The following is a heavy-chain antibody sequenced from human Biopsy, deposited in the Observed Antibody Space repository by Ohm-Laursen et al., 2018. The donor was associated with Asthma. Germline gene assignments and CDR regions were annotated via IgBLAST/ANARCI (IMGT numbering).Heavy chain of an antibody. D-gene: IGHD4-17*01. CDR1: GGTFSSYA. CDR2: IIPIFGTA. CDR3: ARGGYYGDRRHHNGLDV. V-gene: IGHV1-69*01. J-gene: IGHJ6*02. Sequence: SSVKVSCKASGGTFSSYAISWGRQAPGQGLEWMGGIIPIFGTANYAQKFQGRVTITADESTSTAYMELSSLRSEDTAVYYCARGGYYGDRRHHNGLDVWGQGTTVTVSS.